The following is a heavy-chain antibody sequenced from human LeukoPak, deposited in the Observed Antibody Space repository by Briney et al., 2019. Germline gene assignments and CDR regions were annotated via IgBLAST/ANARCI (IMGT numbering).Heavy chain of an antibody. D-gene: IGHD6-25*01. CDR2: ISGSGGSS. J-gene: IGHJ4*02. Sequence: PGGSLRLSCAASGFTFSSYAMSWVRQAPGKGLEWVSAISGSGGSSYYSDSVRGRFTISRDNSKNALYLQMNSLRAEDTAVYYCATDGFRAAFASDYWGQGTLVTVSS. CDR3: ATDGFRAAFASDY. V-gene: IGHV3-23*01. CDR1: GFTFSSYA.